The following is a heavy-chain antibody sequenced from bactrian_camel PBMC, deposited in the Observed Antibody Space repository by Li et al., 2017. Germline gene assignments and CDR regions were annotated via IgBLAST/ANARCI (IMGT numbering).Heavy chain of an antibody. Sequence: VQLVESGGGLVQPGGSLRLSCAASGFTFNAADMSWVRQAPGKALEWISAINKRGNSTFYADAVKGRFTISRDNAKNTVFLQLNSLKSEDMAIYYCAKSLGDSWPGSFAYWGQGTQVTVS. CDR1: GFTFNAAD. J-gene: IGHJ6*01. CDR3: AKSLGDSWPGSFAY. D-gene: IGHD6*01. CDR2: INKRGNST. V-gene: IGHV3S40*01.